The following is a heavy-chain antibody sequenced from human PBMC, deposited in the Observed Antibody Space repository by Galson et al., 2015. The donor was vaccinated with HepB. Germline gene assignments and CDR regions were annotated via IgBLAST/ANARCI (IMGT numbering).Heavy chain of an antibody. V-gene: IGHV1-69*13. CDR2: IIPIFGTA. CDR3: ASMTTVGRYYYYYMDV. CDR1: GGTFSSYA. J-gene: IGHJ6*03. D-gene: IGHD4-23*01. Sequence: SVKVSCKASGGTFSSYAISWVRQAPGQGLEWMGGIIPIFGTANHAQKFQGRVTITADESTSTAYMELSSLRSEDTAVYYCASMTTVGRYYYYYMDVWGKGTTVTVSS.